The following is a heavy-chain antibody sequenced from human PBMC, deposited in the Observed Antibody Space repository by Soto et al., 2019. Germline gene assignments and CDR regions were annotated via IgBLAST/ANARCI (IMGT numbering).Heavy chain of an antibody. CDR3: ARIAGGWYWYY. V-gene: IGHV4-38-2*01. CDR2: IYYSGNT. CDR1: GYSISSGYY. D-gene: IGHD6-19*01. J-gene: IGHJ4*02. Sequence: PSETLSLTCAVSGYSISSGYYWGWILQPPGKGLEWIGSIYYSGNTYYNPSLKSRVTISVDTSKNQFSLKLNSVTAADTAVYFCARIAGGWYWYYWGQGTLVTVSS.